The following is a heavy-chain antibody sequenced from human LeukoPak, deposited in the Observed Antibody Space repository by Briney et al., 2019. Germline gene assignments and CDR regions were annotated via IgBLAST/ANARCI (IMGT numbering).Heavy chain of an antibody. D-gene: IGHD3-22*01. J-gene: IGHJ3*02. V-gene: IGHV1-18*01. CDR2: ISAYNGNT. CDR1: GYTFTSYG. Sequence: GSVQVSCTASGYTFTSYGISWLRPAPGQGLEGVGWISAYNGNTNYAQRLQGRVTMPTDTSTRTAYMELRSLRSDDRAVYYCARRITMIGGGDEAFDIWGQGTMVTVSS. CDR3: ARRITMIGGGDEAFDI.